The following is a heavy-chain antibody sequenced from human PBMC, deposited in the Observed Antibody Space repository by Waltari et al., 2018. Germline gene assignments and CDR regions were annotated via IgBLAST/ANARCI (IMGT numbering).Heavy chain of an antibody. CDR2: SGGSGGST. CDR1: GFTFSIYD. D-gene: IGHD3-3*01. V-gene: IGHV3-23*01. J-gene: IGHJ5*02. CDR3: AKPYDFWSGYYPPDH. Sequence: VQLLESGGGLVQPGGSLRLSCADSGFTFSIYDMSWVRQAPGKGLEWVSTSGGSGGSTYYADSVKGRFTISRDNSNNTLFLQMNSLTAEDTAVYYCAKPYDFWSGYYPPDHWGQGTLVTVSS.